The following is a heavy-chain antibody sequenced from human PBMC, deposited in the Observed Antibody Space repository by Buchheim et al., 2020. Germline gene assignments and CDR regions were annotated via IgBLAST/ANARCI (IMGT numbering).Heavy chain of an antibody. J-gene: IGHJ6*02. V-gene: IGHV1-8*01. CDR1: GYTFTSYD. CDR2: MNPNSGNT. CDR3: ARGGIVYDYIWGSYRKGFGMDV. Sequence: QVQLVQSGAEVKKPGASVKVSCKASGYTFTSYDINWVRQATGQGLEWMGWMNPNSGNTCYAQNFQCIVTMTRNTSISTSYMELSSLRSEDTAVYYCARGGIVYDYIWGSYRKGFGMDVWGQGTT. D-gene: IGHD3-16*02.